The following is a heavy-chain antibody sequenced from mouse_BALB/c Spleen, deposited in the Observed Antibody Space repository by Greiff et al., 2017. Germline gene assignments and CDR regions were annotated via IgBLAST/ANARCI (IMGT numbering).Heavy chain of an antibody. V-gene: IGHV3-2*02. CDR1: GYSITSDYA. J-gene: IGHJ4*01. D-gene: IGHD1-1*01. Sequence: EVQLKESGPGLVKPSQSLSLTCTVTGYSITSDYAWNWIRQFPGNKLEWMGYISYSGSTSYNPSLKSRISITRDTSKNQFFLQLNSVTTEDTATYYCARGITTVVDGYYYAMDYWGQGTSVTVSS. CDR3: ARGITTVVDGYYYAMDY. CDR2: ISYSGST.